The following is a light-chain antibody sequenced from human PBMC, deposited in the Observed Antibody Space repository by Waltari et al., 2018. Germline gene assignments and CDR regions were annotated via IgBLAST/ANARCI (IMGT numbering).Light chain of an antibody. Sequence: QSALTQPASVSGSPGQSITISCPGTSSDLGTYNYFYWYTQHPGKAPKPMIFYVSIRPSGVSNRCSASKSGNTASLTIAGLQAEDEADYYCSSYISSSTLELFGGGTSLTVL. J-gene: IGLJ2*01. CDR2: YVS. CDR1: SSDLGTYNY. V-gene: IGLV2-14*03. CDR3: SSYISSSTLEL.